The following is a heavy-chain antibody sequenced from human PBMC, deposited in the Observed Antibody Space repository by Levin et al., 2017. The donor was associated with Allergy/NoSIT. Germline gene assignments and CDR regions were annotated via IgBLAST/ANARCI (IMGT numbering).Heavy chain of an antibody. CDR2: IYPGDSDT. D-gene: IGHD6-19*01. V-gene: IGHV5-51*01. CDR3: ARLRGSGWYGGYYYGMDV. CDR1: GYSFTSYW. J-gene: IGHJ6*02. Sequence: RGESLKISCKGSGYSFTSYWIGWVRQMPGKGLEWMGIIYPGDSDTRYSPSFQGQVTISADKSISTAYLQWSSLKASDTAMYYCARLRGSGWYGGYYYGMDVWGQGTTVTVSS.